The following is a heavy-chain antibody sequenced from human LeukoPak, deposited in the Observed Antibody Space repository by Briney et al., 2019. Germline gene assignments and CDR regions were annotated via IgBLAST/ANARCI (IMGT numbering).Heavy chain of an antibody. V-gene: IGHV4-34*01. J-gene: IGHJ4*02. D-gene: IGHD5-18*01. CDR3: ARRQRGYGYGEFDY. CDR1: GGSFSGYY. CDR2: INHSGST. Sequence: SETLSLTCAVYGGSFSGYYWSWIRQPPGKGLEWIGEINHSGSTNYNPSLKSRVTISVDTSKNQFSLKLSSVTAADTAVYYCARRQRGYGYGEFDYWGQGTLVTVSS.